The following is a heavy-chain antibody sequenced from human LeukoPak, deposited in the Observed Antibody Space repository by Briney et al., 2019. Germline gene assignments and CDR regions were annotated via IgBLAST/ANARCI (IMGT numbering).Heavy chain of an antibody. CDR1: GYSISSGYY. Sequence: PSETLSLTCAVSGYSISSGYYWGWIGQPPGKGLEWIGSIYHSGSTYYNPSLKSRVTISVDTSKNQFSLKLSSVTAADTAVYYCARQSGRIQLWLGYFDYWGQGTLVTVSS. CDR2: IYHSGST. CDR3: ARQSGRIQLWLGYFDY. D-gene: IGHD5-18*01. V-gene: IGHV4-38-2*01. J-gene: IGHJ4*02.